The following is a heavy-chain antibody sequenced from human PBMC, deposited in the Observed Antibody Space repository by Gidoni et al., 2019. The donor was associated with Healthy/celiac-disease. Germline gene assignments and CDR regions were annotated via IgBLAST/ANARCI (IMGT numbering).Heavy chain of an antibody. CDR2: INPSGGRR. V-gene: IGHV1-46*01. J-gene: IGHJ3*02. D-gene: IGHD6-13*01. CDR3: ARDPAPQSYSAPTKGAFDI. CDR1: GYTFTSYY. Sequence: QVQLVQSGAEVQKPGASVKVSCKASGYTFTSYYMHWVRQSPGQGREWMGIINPSGGRRSYAQKFQGRVTMTRDTSTSTVYMELSSLRSEDTAVYYCARDPAPQSYSAPTKGAFDIWGQGTMVTVFS.